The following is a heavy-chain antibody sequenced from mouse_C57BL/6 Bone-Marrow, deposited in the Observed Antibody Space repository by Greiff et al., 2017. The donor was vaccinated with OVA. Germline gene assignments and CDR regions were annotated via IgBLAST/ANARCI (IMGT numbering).Heavy chain of an antibody. D-gene: IGHD1-1*01. CDR2: INPDSSTI. V-gene: IGHV4-1*01. CDR1: GVDFSRYW. Sequence: AAEGVDFSRYWMSWVRRAPGKGLEWIGEINPDSSTINYAPSLKDKFIISRDNAKNTLYLQMSKVRSEDTALYYCARPHGSSYWYFDVWGTGTTVTVSS. J-gene: IGHJ1*03. CDR3: ARPHGSSYWYFDV.